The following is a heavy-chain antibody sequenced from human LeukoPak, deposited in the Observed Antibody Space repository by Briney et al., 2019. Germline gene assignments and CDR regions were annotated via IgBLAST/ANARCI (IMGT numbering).Heavy chain of an antibody. CDR2: ISYDGSNK. V-gene: IGHV3-30*03. CDR1: GFTFTSYG. CDR3: ARGSIRIPLGGFY. J-gene: IGHJ4*02. D-gene: IGHD3-16*01. Sequence: GGSLRLSCAASGFTFTSYGMHWVRQAPGKGLEWVAVISYDGSNKYYTDSVKGRFTISRDNSKNTLYLQMNSLRAEDTAVYYCARGSIRIPLGGFYWGQGTLVTVSS.